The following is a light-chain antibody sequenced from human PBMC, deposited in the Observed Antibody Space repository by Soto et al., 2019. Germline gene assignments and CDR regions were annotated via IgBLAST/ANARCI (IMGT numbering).Light chain of an antibody. Sequence: QSALTQPASVSGSPGQSITISCTGTSSDVGGNKYVSWYQQHPGEAPKLMIYEVSNRPSGVSNRFSGSKSGNTASLTISGLQAEDEADYYCSSYTSISTYVFGTGTKLTVL. V-gene: IGLV2-14*01. CDR3: SSYTSISTYV. CDR1: SSDVGGNKY. J-gene: IGLJ1*01. CDR2: EVS.